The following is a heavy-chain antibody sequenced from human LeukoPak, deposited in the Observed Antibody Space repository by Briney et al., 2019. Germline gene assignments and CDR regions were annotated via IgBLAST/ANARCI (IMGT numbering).Heavy chain of an antibody. CDR1: GGSISSSSYY. Sequence: PSETLSLTCTVSGGSISSSSYYWGWIRQPPGKGLEWIGSIYYSGSTYYNPSLKSRVTISVDTSKNQFSLKLSSVTAADTAVYYCARRSVYCGGDCYPYYFDYWGQGTLVTVSS. CDR3: ARRSVYCGGDCYPYYFDY. J-gene: IGHJ4*02. D-gene: IGHD2-21*02. V-gene: IGHV4-39*01. CDR2: IYYSGST.